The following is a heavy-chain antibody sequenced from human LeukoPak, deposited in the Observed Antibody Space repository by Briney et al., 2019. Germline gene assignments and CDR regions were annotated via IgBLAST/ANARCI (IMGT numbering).Heavy chain of an antibody. CDR1: GGSTSTYY. D-gene: IGHD5-24*01. V-gene: IGHV4-59*08. CDR2: IYYSGST. Sequence: PSETLSLTCTVSGGSTSTYYWSWIRQPPGKGLEWIGYIYYSGSTKYNPSLKSRVTISVDTSKNQFSLKLSSVTAADTAVYYCARGARAGYNLEPFDYWGQGTLVTVSS. J-gene: IGHJ4*02. CDR3: ARGARAGYNLEPFDY.